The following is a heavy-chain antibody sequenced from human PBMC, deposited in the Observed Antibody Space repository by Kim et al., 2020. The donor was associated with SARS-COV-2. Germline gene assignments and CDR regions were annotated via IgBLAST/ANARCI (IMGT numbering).Heavy chain of an antibody. Sequence: ASVKVSCKASGYTFTGYYMHWVRQAPGQGLEWMGWINPNSGGTNYAQKFQGRITITRDTSISTAYMELSRLRSDDTAVYYCARLGVTYYDFWSGPRTFDYWGQGTLVTVSS. J-gene: IGHJ4*02. CDR1: GYTFTGYY. CDR3: ARLGVTYYDFWSGPRTFDY. D-gene: IGHD3-3*01. CDR2: INPNSGGT. V-gene: IGHV1-2*02.